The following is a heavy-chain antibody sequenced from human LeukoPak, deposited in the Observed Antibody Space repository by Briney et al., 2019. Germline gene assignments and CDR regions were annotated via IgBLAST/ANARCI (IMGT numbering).Heavy chain of an antibody. CDR1: GGSISSSSYY. Sequence: SETLSLTCTVSGGSISSSSYYWGWLRQPPGKGLEWIGSIYYSGSTYYNPSLKSRVTISVDTSKNQFSLKLSSVTAADTAVYYCARDIVVVPAANGFDYWGQGTLVTVSS. J-gene: IGHJ4*02. CDR2: IYYSGST. D-gene: IGHD2-2*01. V-gene: IGHV4-39*02. CDR3: ARDIVVVPAANGFDY.